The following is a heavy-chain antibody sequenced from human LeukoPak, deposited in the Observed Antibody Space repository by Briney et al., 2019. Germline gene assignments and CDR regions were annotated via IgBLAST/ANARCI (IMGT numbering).Heavy chain of an antibody. J-gene: IGHJ4*02. D-gene: IGHD3-22*01. CDR3: AREKSSSGPPYYFDY. V-gene: IGHV4-31*03. CDR1: GGSISSGGYY. Sequence: SQTLSLTCTVSGGSISSGGYYWSWIRQHPGKGLEWIGYIYYSGSTYYNPSLKSRVTISVDTSKNQFSLKLSSVTAADTAVYYCAREKSSSGPPYYFDYWGQGTLVTVSS. CDR2: IYYSGST.